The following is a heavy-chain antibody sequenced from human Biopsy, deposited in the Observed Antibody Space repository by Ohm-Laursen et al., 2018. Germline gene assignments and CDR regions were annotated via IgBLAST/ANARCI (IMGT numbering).Heavy chain of an antibody. V-gene: IGHV3-7*01. CDR2: IKEDGSEK. CDR1: GFTFSSYW. Sequence: GSLRLSCTASGFTFSSYWMSWVRQARGKRLEWVANIKEDGSEKHYVDSAKGRFTISRDNAKNSLYLQMNSLRAEDTAVYYCAGVRGDYYYGMDVWGQGTTVTVSS. J-gene: IGHJ6*02. CDR3: AGVRGDYYYGMDV. D-gene: IGHD3-16*01.